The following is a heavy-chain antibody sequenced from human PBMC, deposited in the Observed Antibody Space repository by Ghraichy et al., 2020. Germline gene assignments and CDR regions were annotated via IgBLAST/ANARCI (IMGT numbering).Heavy chain of an antibody. CDR2: IYYSGST. Sequence: SQTLSLTCTVSGGSISSSSYYWGWIRQPPGKGLEWIGSIYYSGSTYYNPSLKSRVTISIDTSKNQFSLKLSSVTAADTAVYYCAGWPIIAAQHDYWGQGTLVTVSS. CDR1: GGSISSSSYY. CDR3: AGWPIIAAQHDY. V-gene: IGHV4-39*01. J-gene: IGHJ4*02. D-gene: IGHD6-6*01.